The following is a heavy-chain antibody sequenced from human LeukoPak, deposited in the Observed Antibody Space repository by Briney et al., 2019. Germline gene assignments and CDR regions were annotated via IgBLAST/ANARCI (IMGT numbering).Heavy chain of an antibody. Sequence: PGGSLRLSCAASGFTFTTYWMGWVRQAPGKGLEWVANIKQDGSEKYYVDSVKGRFTISRDNVRNSLYLQMDSLRAEDTAVYYCARPLMYYYGSETFFWFDPWGQGTQVIVSS. J-gene: IGHJ5*02. V-gene: IGHV3-7*01. CDR3: ARPLMYYYGSETFFWFDP. D-gene: IGHD3-10*01. CDR1: GFTFTTYW. CDR2: IKQDGSEK.